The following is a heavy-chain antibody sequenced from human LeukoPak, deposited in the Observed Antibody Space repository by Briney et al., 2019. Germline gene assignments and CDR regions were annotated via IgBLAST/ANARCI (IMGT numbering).Heavy chain of an antibody. D-gene: IGHD5-18*01. CDR3: AREYSYYYYYGMDV. V-gene: IGHV1-2*02. CDR1: GYTFTGYY. CDR2: INPNSGGT. Sequence: ASVKGACKASGYTFTGYYMHWVRQAPGQGLEWIRWINPNSGGTNYAQKFQGRVTMTRDTSISTAYMELSRLRSDDTAVYYCAREYSYYYYYGMDVWGQGTTVTVSS. J-gene: IGHJ6*02.